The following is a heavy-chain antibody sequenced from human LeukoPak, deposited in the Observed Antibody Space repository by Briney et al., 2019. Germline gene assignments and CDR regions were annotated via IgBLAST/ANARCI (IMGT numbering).Heavy chain of an antibody. V-gene: IGHV1-24*01. CDR2: FDPEDGET. Sequence: GASVKVSCTVSGYTLTELSMHWVRQAPGKGLEWMGGFDPEDGETIYAQEFQGRVTMTEDTSTGTAYMELSSLRSEDTAVYYCATRAGGWGSYYWFDPWGQGTLVTVSS. CDR1: GYTLTELS. D-gene: IGHD3-16*01. J-gene: IGHJ5*02. CDR3: ATRAGGWGSYYWFDP.